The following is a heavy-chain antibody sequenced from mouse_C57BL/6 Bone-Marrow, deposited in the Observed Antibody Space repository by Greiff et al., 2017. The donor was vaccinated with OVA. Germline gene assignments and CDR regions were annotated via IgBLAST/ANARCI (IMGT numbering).Heavy chain of an antibody. J-gene: IGHJ2*01. D-gene: IGHD1-1*01. CDR1: GYTFTSYW. V-gene: IGHV1-69*01. Sequence: QVQLQQPGAELVMPGASVKLSCKASGYTFTSYWMHWVKQRPGQGLEWIGEIDPSDSYTNYNQKFKGKSTLTVDKSSSTAYMQLSSLTSEDSAVYYCARGGSISYYFDYWGQGTTLTVSS. CDR3: ARGGSISYYFDY. CDR2: IDPSDSYT.